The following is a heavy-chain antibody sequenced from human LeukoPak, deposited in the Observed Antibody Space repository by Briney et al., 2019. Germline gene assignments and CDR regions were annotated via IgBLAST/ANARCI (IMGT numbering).Heavy chain of an antibody. J-gene: IGHJ4*02. D-gene: IGHD6-19*01. V-gene: IGHV3-23*01. CDR3: TKTGDSGWFNDY. Sequence: PGGSLRLSCAASGFTFSSYAISWVRQAPGKGLEWVSAISDSGAGTYYADSVKGRFTISRDNSKNTVYVQMNSLRAEDTAVYYCTKTGDSGWFNDYWGQGTLVTVSS. CDR1: GFTFSSYA. CDR2: ISDSGAGT.